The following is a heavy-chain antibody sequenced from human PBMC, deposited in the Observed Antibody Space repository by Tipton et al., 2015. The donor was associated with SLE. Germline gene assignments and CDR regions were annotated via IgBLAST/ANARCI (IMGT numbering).Heavy chain of an antibody. Sequence: GLVKPSETLSLTCTVSGGSMSSYYWSWIRQSPGKGLEWIGYIYYSGSTNYNPSLKSRVTISVDTSKNQFSLKLTSVAAADTAVYYCARDRGLGYGDFYYYYGMDVWGQGTTVTVSS. CDR1: GGSMSSYY. J-gene: IGHJ6*02. D-gene: IGHD4-17*01. CDR2: IYYSGST. CDR3: ARDRGLGYGDFYYYYGMDV. V-gene: IGHV4-59*01.